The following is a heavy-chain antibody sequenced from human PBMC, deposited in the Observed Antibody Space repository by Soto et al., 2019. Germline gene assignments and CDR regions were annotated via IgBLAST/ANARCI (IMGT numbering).Heavy chain of an antibody. V-gene: IGHV1-69*13. CDR3: ARDRVLPGATPHWFDP. CDR1: GGTFSSYI. J-gene: IGHJ5*02. D-gene: IGHD2-2*01. CDR2: IIPIFGTT. Sequence: SVKVSCKASGGTFSSYIISWVRQAPGKGLECMAEIIPIFGTTNYAQKFQGGVAVTADESTRTAYMDLSSLRSEDTSVYYCARDRVLPGATPHWFDPWGQGTLVTVSS.